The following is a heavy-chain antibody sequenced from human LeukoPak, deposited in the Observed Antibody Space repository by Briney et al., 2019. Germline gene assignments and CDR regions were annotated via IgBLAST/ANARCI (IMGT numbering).Heavy chain of an antibody. V-gene: IGHV3-30*18. D-gene: IGHD1-26*01. Sequence: PGGSLRLSCAASGSTFSSYGMHWVRQAPGKGLEWVAVISYDGSNKYYADSVKGRFTISRDNTTITLYLQMNSLRAEDAAVYYCAKGEGATWGGDYFNYWGQGTLVTVSS. J-gene: IGHJ4*02. CDR3: AKGEGATWGGDYFNY. CDR2: ISYDGSNK. CDR1: GSTFSSYG.